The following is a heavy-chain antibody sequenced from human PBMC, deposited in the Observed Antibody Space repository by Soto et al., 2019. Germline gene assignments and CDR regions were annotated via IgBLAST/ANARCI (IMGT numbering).Heavy chain of an antibody. V-gene: IGHV4-59*08. J-gene: IGHJ5*02. CDR1: GGSISSYY. CDR3: ARHNRYSSSWYQYNWFDP. CDR2: IYYSGST. D-gene: IGHD6-13*01. Sequence: SETLSLTCTVSGGSISSYYWSWIRQPPGKGLEWIGYIYYSGSTNYNPSLKSRVTISVDTSKNQFSLKLSSVTAADTAVYYCARHNRYSSSWYQYNWFDPWGQG.